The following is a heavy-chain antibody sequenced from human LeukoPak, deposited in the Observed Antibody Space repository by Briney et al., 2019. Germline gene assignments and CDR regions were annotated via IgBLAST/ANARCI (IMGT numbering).Heavy chain of an antibody. CDR2: IYHSGST. J-gene: IGHJ4*02. Sequence: SETLSLTCAVSGGSISSGGYSWSWIRQPPGKGLEWIGYIYHSGSTYYNPSLKSRVTISVDRSKNQFSLKLSSVTAADTAVYYCARIVGDGYPLGLFDYWGQGTLVTVSS. CDR1: GGSISSGGYS. V-gene: IGHV4-30-2*01. D-gene: IGHD5-24*01. CDR3: ARIVGDGYPLGLFDY.